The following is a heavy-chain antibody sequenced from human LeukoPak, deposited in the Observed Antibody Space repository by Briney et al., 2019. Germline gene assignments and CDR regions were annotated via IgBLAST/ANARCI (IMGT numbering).Heavy chain of an antibody. CDR2: INPSGGST. CDR3: ARAYCSGGSCYSRGVEFDY. Sequence: ASVTVSCKASGYTFTSYYMHWVRQAPGQGLEWMGIINPSGGSTSYAQKFQGRVTMTRDTSTSTVYMELSSLRSGDTAVYYCARAYCSGGSCYSRGVEFDYWGQGTLVTVSS. CDR1: GYTFTSYY. D-gene: IGHD2-15*01. J-gene: IGHJ4*02. V-gene: IGHV1-46*01.